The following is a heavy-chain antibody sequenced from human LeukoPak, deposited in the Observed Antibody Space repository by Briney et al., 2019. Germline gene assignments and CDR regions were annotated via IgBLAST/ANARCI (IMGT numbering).Heavy chain of an antibody. J-gene: IGHJ4*02. CDR2: ISSSGSTI. CDR3: AKDFTYGDPFDY. D-gene: IGHD4-17*01. Sequence: GGSLRLSCAASGFTFSSYEMNWVRQAPGKGLEWVSYISSSGSTIYYADSVKGRFTISRDNAKNSLYLQMNSLRTEDTALYYCAKDFTYGDPFDYWGQGTLVTVSS. V-gene: IGHV3-48*03. CDR1: GFTFSSYE.